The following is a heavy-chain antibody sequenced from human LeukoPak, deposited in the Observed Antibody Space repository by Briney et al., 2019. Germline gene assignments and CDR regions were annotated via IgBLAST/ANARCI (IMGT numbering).Heavy chain of an antibody. CDR1: GFTFSSYT. V-gene: IGHV3-21*01. J-gene: IGHJ4*02. CDR2: ISTSSGYI. D-gene: IGHD2-2*01. CDR3: ARDQVLMPHDC. Sequence: GGSLRLSCAASGFTFSSYTMNWVRQAPGKGLEWVSPISTSSGYIYYADSVKGRFTISRDNAKNSLYLQMNSLRAEDTAVYYCARDQVLMPHDCWGQGTLVTVSS.